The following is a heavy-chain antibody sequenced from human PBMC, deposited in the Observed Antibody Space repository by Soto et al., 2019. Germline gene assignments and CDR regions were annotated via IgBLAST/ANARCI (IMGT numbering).Heavy chain of an antibody. CDR1: GGSFSGYY. V-gene: IGHV4-34*01. CDR3: ASTPDRRQNSSSSYMDV. Sequence: PSETLSLTCAVYGGSFSGYYWTWIRQPPGKGLEWIGEINHSGSTNYNPSLKSRVTISVNTSKNQFSLKLSSVTAADTAVYYCASTPDRRQNSSSSYMDVWGKGPTVPVSS. CDR2: INHSGST. J-gene: IGHJ6*03.